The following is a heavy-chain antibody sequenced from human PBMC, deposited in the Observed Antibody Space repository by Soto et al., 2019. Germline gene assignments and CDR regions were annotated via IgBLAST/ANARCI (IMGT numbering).Heavy chain of an antibody. J-gene: IGHJ6*02. V-gene: IGHV3-9*01. CDR2: ISWNSGTI. CDR1: GFTFDDYA. CDR3: AKDMRGGSSSSRYYYGLDV. D-gene: IGHD6-13*01. Sequence: EVQLVEYGGVLVQPGRSLRLSCAASGFTFDDYAMHWVQQAPGKGLEWVSGISWNSGTIVYADSVKGRFTISRDNAKNSLYLQMNRLRGEDTALYYCAKDMRGGSSSSRYYYGLDVWGQGTTVTVSS.